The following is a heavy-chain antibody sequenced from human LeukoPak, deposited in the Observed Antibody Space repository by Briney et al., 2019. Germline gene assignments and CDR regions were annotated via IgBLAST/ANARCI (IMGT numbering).Heavy chain of an antibody. Sequence: GASVKVSCKASGYTFTGYYMHCVRQAPGQGLEWMGWINPNSGGTNYAQKLQGRVTMTTDTSTSTAYMELRSLRFDDTAVYYCARGLVATTEIDYWGQGTLVTVSS. CDR2: INPNSGGT. D-gene: IGHD5-12*01. CDR3: ARGLVATTEIDY. CDR1: GYTFTGYY. V-gene: IGHV1-2*02. J-gene: IGHJ4*02.